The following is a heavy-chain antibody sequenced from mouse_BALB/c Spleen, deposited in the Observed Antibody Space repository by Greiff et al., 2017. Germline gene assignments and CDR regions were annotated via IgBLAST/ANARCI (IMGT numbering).Heavy chain of an antibody. V-gene: IGHV1-80*01. D-gene: IGHD1-1*01. J-gene: IGHJ1*01. CDR1: GYAFSSYW. CDR2: IYPGDGDT. CDR3: ARPSTVVAKDWYFDV. Sequence: VQLVESGAELVRPGSSVKISCKASGYAFSSYWMNWVKQRPGQGLEWIGQIYPGDGDTNYNGKFKGKATLTADKSSSTAYMQLSSLTSEDSAVYFCARPSTVVAKDWYFDVRGAGTTVTVSS.